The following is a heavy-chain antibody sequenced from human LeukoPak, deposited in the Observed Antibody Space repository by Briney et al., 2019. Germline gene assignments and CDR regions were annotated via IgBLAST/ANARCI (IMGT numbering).Heavy chain of an antibody. CDR1: GGSFSGYY. Sequence: SETLSLTCAVYGGSFSGYYWSWIRQPPGKGLEWIGEINHSGSTNYNPSLKSRVTISVDTPKNQFSLKLSSVTAADTAVYYCATLGYDIPQYYYGMDVWGKGNTVTVSS. J-gene: IGHJ6*04. D-gene: IGHD5-18*01. V-gene: IGHV4-34*01. CDR2: INHSGST. CDR3: ATLGYDIPQYYYGMDV.